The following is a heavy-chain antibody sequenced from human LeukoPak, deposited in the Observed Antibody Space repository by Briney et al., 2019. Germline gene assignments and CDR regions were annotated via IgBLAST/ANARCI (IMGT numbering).Heavy chain of an antibody. V-gene: IGHV3-21*01. CDR3: ARGLSIPGGDSDY. J-gene: IGHJ4*02. CDR1: GFTVSSNY. D-gene: IGHD2-21*02. Sequence: PGGSLRLSCAASGFTVSSNYMSWVRQAPGKGLEWVSSISSSSTYIYYGDSVKGRFTISRDNVKNSLYLQMNSLRAEDSAVYYCARGLSIPGGDSDYWGQGTLVAASS. CDR2: ISSSSTYI.